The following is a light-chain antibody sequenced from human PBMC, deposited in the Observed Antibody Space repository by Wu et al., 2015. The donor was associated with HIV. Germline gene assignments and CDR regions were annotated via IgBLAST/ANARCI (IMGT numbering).Light chain of an antibody. Sequence: EIVLTQSPGTLSLSPGERATLSCRASQTISRSYLAWYQQKPGQAPRLLIYGASSRATDIPDRFSGSGSGTDFTLTISSLEPEDFAVYYCQQRSNWPPYTFGQGTKLEIK. J-gene: IGKJ2*01. CDR3: QQRSNWPPYT. CDR1: QTISRSY. V-gene: IGKV3D-20*02. CDR2: GAS.